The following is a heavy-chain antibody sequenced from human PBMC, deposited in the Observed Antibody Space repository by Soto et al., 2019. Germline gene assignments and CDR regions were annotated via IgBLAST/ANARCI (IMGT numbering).Heavy chain of an antibody. CDR3: VRLIGNSWLDS. V-gene: IGHV6-1*01. CDR1: VESVSTNSAT. J-gene: IGHJ5*01. Sequence: SQTRSLTCNIPVESVSTNSATCDWLRQSPSSALEWLGRTYYRSKWYNDYAVSVKSRITISPDTSSNQLSLQLNSVTPDDTAVYYCVRLIGNSWLDSWGQGTLVTVSS. CDR2: TYYRSKWYN. D-gene: IGHD2-8*01.